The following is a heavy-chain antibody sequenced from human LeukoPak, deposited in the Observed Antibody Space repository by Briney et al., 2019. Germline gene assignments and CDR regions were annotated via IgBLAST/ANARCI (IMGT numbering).Heavy chain of an antibody. CDR1: GGSFSGYY. CDR3: ARERRPTYYDFWSGYYI. Sequence: SETLSLTCAVYGGSFSGYYWSWIRQPPGKGLEWIGEINHSGSTNYNPSLKSRVTISVDTSKNQFSLKLSSVTAADTAAYYCARERRPTYYDFWSGYYIWGQGTLVTVSS. J-gene: IGHJ4*02. D-gene: IGHD3-3*01. CDR2: INHSGST. V-gene: IGHV4-34*01.